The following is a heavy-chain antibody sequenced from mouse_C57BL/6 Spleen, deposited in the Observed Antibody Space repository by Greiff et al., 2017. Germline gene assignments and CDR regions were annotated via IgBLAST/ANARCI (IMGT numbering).Heavy chain of an antibody. CDR1: GYTFTSYW. V-gene: IGHV1-72*01. D-gene: IGHD2-12*01. J-gene: IGHJ4*01. CDR3: ARSSLLLLYAMDY. Sequence: QVQLKQPGAELVKPGASVKLSCKASGYTFTSYWMHWVKQRPGRGLEWIGRIDPDSGGTKYNEKFKSKATLTVDKPSSTAYMQLSSLTSEDSAVYYCARSSLLLLYAMDYWGQGTSVTVSS. CDR2: IDPDSGGT.